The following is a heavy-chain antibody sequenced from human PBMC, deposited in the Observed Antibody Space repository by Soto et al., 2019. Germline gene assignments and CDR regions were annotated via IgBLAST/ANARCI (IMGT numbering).Heavy chain of an antibody. CDR2: ISGSGGST. CDR3: AKDRKAVPAEGNWFDP. V-gene: IGHV3-23*01. J-gene: IGHJ5*02. D-gene: IGHD2-2*01. Sequence: GGSLRLSCAASGFTFSSYAMSWVRQAPGKGLEWVSAISGSGGSTYYADSVKGRFTISRDNSKNTLYLQMNSLRAEDTAVYYCAKDRKAVPAEGNWFDPWGQGTLVTVSS. CDR1: GFTFSSYA.